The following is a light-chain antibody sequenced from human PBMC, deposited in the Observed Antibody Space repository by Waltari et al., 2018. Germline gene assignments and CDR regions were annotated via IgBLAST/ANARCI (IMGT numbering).Light chain of an antibody. CDR2: MAS. V-gene: IGKV1-5*03. Sequence: DTQMTQSPSTLSASVGDRVTIACRSSQNVGTWLAWYQQKPGKPPKLLIYMASSLESGVPSRFSGSGSGTEFTLTISSLQPDDFATYSCQQYSSFSTFGQGTKV. CDR3: QQYSSFST. J-gene: IGKJ2*01. CDR1: QNVGTW.